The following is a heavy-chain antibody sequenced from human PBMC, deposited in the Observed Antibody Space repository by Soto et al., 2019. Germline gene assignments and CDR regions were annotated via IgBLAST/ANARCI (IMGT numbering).Heavy chain of an antibody. CDR1: GGSFSGYY. V-gene: IGHV4-34*01. CDR2: INHSGST. Sequence: PSETLSLTCAVYGGSFSGYYWTWIRQPPGTGLEWIGEINHSGSTNYNPSLKSRVTISVDTSKNQFSLKLTSVTAADTAVYYCARDKITGLFDYWGQGTLVTISS. J-gene: IGHJ4*02. D-gene: IGHD2-8*02. CDR3: ARDKITGLFDY.